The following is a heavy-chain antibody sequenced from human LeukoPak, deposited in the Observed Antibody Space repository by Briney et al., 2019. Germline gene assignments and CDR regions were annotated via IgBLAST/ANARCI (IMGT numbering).Heavy chain of an antibody. CDR1: GFTFSSYW. Sequence: GGSLRLSCAASGFTFSSYWVSWVRQAPGKGLEWVANIKQDGSEKYYVDSVKGRFTISRDNAKNSLYLQMNSLRAEDTAIYYCVRAGRVATEDWGQGTLVTVSS. CDR2: IKQDGSEK. CDR3: VRAGRVATED. D-gene: IGHD6-13*01. J-gene: IGHJ4*02. V-gene: IGHV3-7*01.